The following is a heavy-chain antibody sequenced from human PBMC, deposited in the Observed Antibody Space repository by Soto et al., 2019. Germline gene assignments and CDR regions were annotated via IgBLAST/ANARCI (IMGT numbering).Heavy chain of an antibody. CDR3: GRPPPPTYCSGSTCSGY. V-gene: IGHV5-10-1*01. J-gene: IGHJ4*02. D-gene: IGHD2-15*01. CDR1: GYSFTNYW. Sequence: PGESLKISCKGSGYSFTNYWIHWVRQMAGKGLEWMGRIDPDDSYTNYSPSFQGHVTISVDKSISTAYLQWSSLQASDTAIYYCGRPPPPTYCSGSTCSGYWGQGTLVTVSS. CDR2: IDPDDSYT.